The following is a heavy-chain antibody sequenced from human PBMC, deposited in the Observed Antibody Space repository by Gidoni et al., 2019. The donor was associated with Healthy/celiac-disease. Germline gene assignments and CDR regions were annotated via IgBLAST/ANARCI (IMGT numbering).Heavy chain of an antibody. J-gene: IGHJ5*02. CDR3: ARPLTRGANWFDP. CDR1: GFTFSDYY. V-gene: IGHV3-11*05. D-gene: IGHD3-16*02. Sequence: QVQLVESGGGLVKPGGSMRLSCAASGFTFSDYYMSWISQAPGKGLEWVSYSSSSSSYTNYADSVKGRFTISRDNAKNSLYLQMNSLRAEDTAVYYCARPLTRGANWFDPWGQGTLVTVSS. CDR2: SSSSSSYT.